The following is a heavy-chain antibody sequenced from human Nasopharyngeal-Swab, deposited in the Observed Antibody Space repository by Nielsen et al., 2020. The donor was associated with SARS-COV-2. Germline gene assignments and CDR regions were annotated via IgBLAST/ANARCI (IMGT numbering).Heavy chain of an antibody. CDR1: GYTFTSYY. D-gene: IGHD6-19*01. Sequence: ASVKVSCKASGYTFTSYYMHWVRQAPGQGLEWMGIINPSGGSTSYAQKFQGRVTMTRDTSTSTVYMELSSLRSEGTAVYYCARDPEAVAPFYGMDVWGQGTTVTVSS. CDR3: ARDPEAVAPFYGMDV. CDR2: INPSGGST. J-gene: IGHJ6*02. V-gene: IGHV1-46*01.